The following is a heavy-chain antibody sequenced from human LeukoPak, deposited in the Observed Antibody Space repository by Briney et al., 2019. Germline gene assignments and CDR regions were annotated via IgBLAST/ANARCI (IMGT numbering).Heavy chain of an antibody. J-gene: IGHJ3*02. Sequence: PGRSLRLSCAASGFTFDDYAMHWVRQAPGKGLEWVSGISWNSGSIGYADSVKGRFTISRDNAKNSLYLQMNSLRAEDTALYYCAKDCGMAVAGDRSAFDIWGQGTMVTVSS. V-gene: IGHV3-9*01. D-gene: IGHD6-19*01. CDR2: ISWNSGSI. CDR3: AKDCGMAVAGDRSAFDI. CDR1: GFTFDDYA.